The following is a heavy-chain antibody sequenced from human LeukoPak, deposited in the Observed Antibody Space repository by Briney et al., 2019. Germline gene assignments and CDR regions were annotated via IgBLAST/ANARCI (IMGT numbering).Heavy chain of an antibody. V-gene: IGHV1-69*13. J-gene: IGHJ4*02. CDR2: IIPIFGTA. D-gene: IGHD6-19*01. Sequence: SVKVSCKASGGTFSSYAISWVRQAPGQGLEWMGGIIPIFGTANYAQKFQGRVTITADESTSTAYMELSSLRSEDTAVYHCARDVRAVAGTRGPFDYWGQGTLVTVSS. CDR1: GGTFSSYA. CDR3: ARDVRAVAGTRGPFDY.